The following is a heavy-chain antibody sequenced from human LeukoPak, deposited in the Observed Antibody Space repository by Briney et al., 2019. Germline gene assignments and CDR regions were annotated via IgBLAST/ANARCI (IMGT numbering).Heavy chain of an antibody. CDR1: GGSISSSSYY. Sequence: SETLSLTCTVSGGSISSSSYYWGWIRQPPGKGLEWIGSIYYSGSTYYNPSLKSRVTISVDTSKNQFSLKLSSVTAADTAVYYCARDGYSAIDYWGQGTLVTVSS. J-gene: IGHJ4*02. CDR2: IYYSGST. V-gene: IGHV4-39*07. CDR3: ARDGYSAIDY. D-gene: IGHD1-26*01.